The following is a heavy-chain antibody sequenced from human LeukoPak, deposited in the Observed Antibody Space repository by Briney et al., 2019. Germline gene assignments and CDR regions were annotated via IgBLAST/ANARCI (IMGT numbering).Heavy chain of an antibody. CDR3: TRESLLFHNTGDYYPATFDA. J-gene: IGHJ4*01. D-gene: IGHD3-22*01. V-gene: IGHV3-7*01. CDR1: GFTFSSRDW. CDR2: IKQDGSEK. Sequence: QPGGSLRLSCVASGFTFSSRDWMTWVRQAPGKGLEWVANIKQDGSEKNYVDSGKGRFTISRDNAKNSVDLQMNSLRVEDTAMFYCTRESLLFHNTGDYYPATFDAWGHGTLVTVSS.